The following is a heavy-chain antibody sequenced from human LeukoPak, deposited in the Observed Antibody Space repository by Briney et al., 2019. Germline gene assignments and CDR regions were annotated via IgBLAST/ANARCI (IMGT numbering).Heavy chain of an antibody. CDR2: IYYSGST. Sequence: SQTLSLTCTVSGGSISSGDYYWSWIRQPPGKGLEWIGYIYYSGSTYYNPSLKSRVTISVDTSKNQFSLKLSSVTAADTAVYYGARGLGGSERLDYWGQGTLVTVSS. CDR1: GGSISSGDYY. D-gene: IGHD1-26*01. CDR3: ARGLGGSERLDY. V-gene: IGHV4-30-4*08. J-gene: IGHJ4*02.